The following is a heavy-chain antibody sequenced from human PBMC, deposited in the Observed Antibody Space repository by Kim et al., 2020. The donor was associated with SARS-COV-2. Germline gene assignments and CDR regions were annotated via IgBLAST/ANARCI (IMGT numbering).Heavy chain of an antibody. Sequence: ASVKVSCKTSGYTFTSYKMHWVRQAPGRMLEWMGWINAGNGDTMYSQNLRDRFTITKDTSARTAYMELSSLISEDTAVYYCARAWQLLGNLCDHWGQGTLVTVSS. D-gene: IGHD2-15*01. V-gene: IGHV1-3*01. CDR1: GYTFTSYK. CDR2: INAGNGDT. CDR3: ARAWQLLGNLCDH. J-gene: IGHJ5*02.